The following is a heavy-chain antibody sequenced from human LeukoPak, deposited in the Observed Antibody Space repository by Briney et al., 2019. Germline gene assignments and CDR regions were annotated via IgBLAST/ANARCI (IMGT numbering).Heavy chain of an antibody. J-gene: IGHJ5*02. CDR2: INHSGST. CDR3: ARDRPPYCSGGSCYSGFWFDP. D-gene: IGHD2-15*01. Sequence: SETLSLTCAVYGGSFSGYYWSWIRQPPGKGLEWIGEINHSGSTNYNLSLKSRVTISVDTSKNQFSLKLRSLTAADTAVYYCARDRPPYCSGGSCYSGFWFDPWGQGTLVTVSS. CDR1: GGSFSGYY. V-gene: IGHV4-34*01.